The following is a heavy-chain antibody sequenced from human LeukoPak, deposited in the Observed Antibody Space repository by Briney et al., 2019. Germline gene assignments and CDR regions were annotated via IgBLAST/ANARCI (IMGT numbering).Heavy chain of an antibody. CDR1: GFTFSNSD. D-gene: IGHD5-24*01. V-gene: IGHV3-23*01. CDR2: IRGSGYNP. J-gene: IGHJ4*02. CDR3: AKDRERWLQSYFDY. Sequence: GGSLRLSCTASGFTFSNSDMNWVRQAPGKGLEWVSCIRGSGYNPEYTDSVKGRFTISRDNSRNTLYLQMNSLRAEDTAVYYCAKDRERWLQSYFDYWGQGTLVTVSS.